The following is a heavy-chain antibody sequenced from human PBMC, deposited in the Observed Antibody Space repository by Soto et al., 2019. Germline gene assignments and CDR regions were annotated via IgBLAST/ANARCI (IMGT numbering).Heavy chain of an antibody. D-gene: IGHD3-22*01. V-gene: IGHV1-69*13. CDR2: IIPIFGTA. CDR3: ARVKYYYDSSGYYHFDY. Sequence: EASVKVSCKASGGTFSSYAISWVRQAPGQGLEWMGGIIPIFGTANYAQKFQGRVTITADESTSTAYMELSSLRSEDTAVYYCARVKYYYDSSGYYHFDYWGQGTLVTVSS. CDR1: GGTFSSYA. J-gene: IGHJ4*02.